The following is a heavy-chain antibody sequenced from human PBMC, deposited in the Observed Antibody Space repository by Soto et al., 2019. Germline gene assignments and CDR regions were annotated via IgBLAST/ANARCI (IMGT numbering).Heavy chain of an antibody. CDR1: GGSFSGYY. CDR3: ARWARYSSGWYYYGMDV. CDR2: INHSGST. Sequence: PSETLSLTCAVYGGSFSGYYWSWIRQPPGKGLEWIGEINHSGSTNYNPSLKSRVTISVDTSKNQFSPKLSSVTAADTAVYYCARWARYSSGWYYYGMDVWGQGTTVTVSS. J-gene: IGHJ6*02. D-gene: IGHD6-19*01. V-gene: IGHV4-34*01.